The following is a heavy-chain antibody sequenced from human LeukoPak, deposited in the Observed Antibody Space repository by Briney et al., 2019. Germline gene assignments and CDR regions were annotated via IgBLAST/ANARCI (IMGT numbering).Heavy chain of an antibody. CDR1: GFTFSSYS. Sequence: GGSLRLSCAASGFTFSSYSMNWVRQAPGKGLEWVSYISSSSSTIYYADSVKGRFTISRDNAKNSLYLQMNSLRAEDTAVYYCASLSITMIVVSRPFDYWGQGTLVTVSS. CDR3: ASLSITMIVVSRPFDY. J-gene: IGHJ4*02. D-gene: IGHD3-22*01. V-gene: IGHV3-48*04. CDR2: ISSSSSTI.